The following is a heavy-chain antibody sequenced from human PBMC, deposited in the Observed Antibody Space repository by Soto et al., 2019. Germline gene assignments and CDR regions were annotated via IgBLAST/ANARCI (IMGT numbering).Heavy chain of an antibody. Sequence: PSETLSLTCTVSGGSISSGGYYWSWIRQHPGKGLEWIGYIYYSGSTYYNPSLKSRVTISVDTSKNQFSLKLSSVTAADTAVYYCARLDRTRLLFDYWGQGTLVTVLL. D-gene: IGHD5-18*01. CDR3: ARLDRTRLLFDY. CDR2: IYYSGST. J-gene: IGHJ4*02. CDR1: GGSISSGGYY. V-gene: IGHV4-31*03.